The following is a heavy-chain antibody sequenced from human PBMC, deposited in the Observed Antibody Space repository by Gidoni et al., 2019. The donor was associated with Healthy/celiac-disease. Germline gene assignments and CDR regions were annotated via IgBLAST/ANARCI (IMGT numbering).Heavy chain of an antibody. J-gene: IGHJ4*02. CDR1: GFPFSSYA. CDR2: ISYDGSNK. V-gene: IGHV3-30-3*01. CDR3: ARGRSGVVVPAATAKFDY. Sequence: QVQLVESGGGVVQPGRSLRLSCAASGFPFSSYAMHWVRQAPGKGLEWVAVISYDGSNKYYADSVKGRFTISRDNSKNTLYLQMNSLRAEDTAVYYCARGRSGVVVPAATAKFDYWGQGTLVTVSS. D-gene: IGHD2-2*01.